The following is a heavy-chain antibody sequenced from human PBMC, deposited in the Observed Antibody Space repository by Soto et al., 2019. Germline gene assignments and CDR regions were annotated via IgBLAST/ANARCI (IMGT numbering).Heavy chain of an antibody. D-gene: IGHD2-8*01. Sequence: GGSLRLSCAASGFTFSSYSMNWVRQAPGKGLEWVSYISSSSSTIYYADSVKGRFTISRDNAKNSLYLQMNSLRAEDTAVYYCARRDGASVYALDYWGQGTLVTVSS. CDR3: ARRDGASVYALDY. J-gene: IGHJ4*02. CDR1: GFTFSSYS. V-gene: IGHV3-48*01. CDR2: ISSSSSTI.